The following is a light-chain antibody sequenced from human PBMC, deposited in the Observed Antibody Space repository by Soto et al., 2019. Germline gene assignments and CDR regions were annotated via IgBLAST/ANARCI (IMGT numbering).Light chain of an antibody. CDR1: SSDVGSYNL. J-gene: IGLJ2*01. CDR3: CSYAGSSTYVV. Sequence: QSALPQPASVSGSPGQSITISCTGTSSDVGSYNLVSWYQQHPGKAPKLMIYEVNQRPSGVSNRFSGSKSGNTASLSISGLQAEDEADYYCCSYAGSSTYVVFGGGTQLPVL. V-gene: IGLV2-23*02. CDR2: EVN.